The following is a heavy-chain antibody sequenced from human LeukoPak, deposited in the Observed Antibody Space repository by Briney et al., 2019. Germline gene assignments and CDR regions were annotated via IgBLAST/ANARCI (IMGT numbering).Heavy chain of an antibody. D-gene: IGHD6-19*01. J-gene: IGHJ4*02. CDR2: IWPSDSDT. V-gene: IGHV5-51*01. Sequence: GESLKISCKASGYSFTSYWIGWVRQMPGKGLEWMGIIWPSDSDTRYSPSFQGQVTISADKSISTAYLQWSSLKASDTAIYYCAGHHPYSSGGHYFDSWGQGTLVTVSS. CDR1: GYSFTSYW. CDR3: AGHHPYSSGGHYFDS.